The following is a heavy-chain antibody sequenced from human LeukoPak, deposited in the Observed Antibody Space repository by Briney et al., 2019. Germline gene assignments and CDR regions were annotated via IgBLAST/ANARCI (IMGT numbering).Heavy chain of an antibody. CDR2: INTNTGNP. CDR1: GYTFTSYT. D-gene: IGHD6-19*01. Sequence: ASVKVSRKASGYTFTSYTMNWVRQAPGQGLEWMGWINTNTGNPTYAQGFTGRFVFSLDTSVSTAYLQISSLKAEDTAVYYCARGGLVFTRCFDYWGQGTLVTVSS. CDR3: ARGGLVFTRCFDY. J-gene: IGHJ4*02. V-gene: IGHV7-4-1*02.